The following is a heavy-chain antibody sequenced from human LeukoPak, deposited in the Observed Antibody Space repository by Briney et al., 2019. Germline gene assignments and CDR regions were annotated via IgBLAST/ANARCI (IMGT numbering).Heavy chain of an antibody. CDR1: GFTFTSYS. V-gene: IGHV3-23*01. D-gene: IGHD1-26*01. J-gene: IGHJ4*02. CDR3: AKGGKWDVTPFDY. CDR2: ISGGGGST. Sequence: GRSLRLSCAASGFTFTSYSMNWVRQAPGKGLEWVSTISGGGGSTYYADSVKGRFTISRDNSKNTLYLQVNSLRAEDTAVYYCAKGGKWDVTPFDYWGQGTLVTVSS.